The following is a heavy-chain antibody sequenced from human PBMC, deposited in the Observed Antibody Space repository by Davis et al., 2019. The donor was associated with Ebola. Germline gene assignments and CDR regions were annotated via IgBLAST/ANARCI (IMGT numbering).Heavy chain of an antibody. J-gene: IGHJ4*02. CDR2: ISSSSSYI. CDR3: ARVALVFGTDY. D-gene: IGHD3-10*02. Sequence: GGSLRLSCAASGFTFYSYAMGWVRQAPGKGLEWVSSISSSSSYIYYADSVKGRFTISRDNAKNSLYLQMNSLRAEDTAVYYCARVALVFGTDYWGQGTLVTVSS. CDR1: GFTFYSYA. V-gene: IGHV3-21*01.